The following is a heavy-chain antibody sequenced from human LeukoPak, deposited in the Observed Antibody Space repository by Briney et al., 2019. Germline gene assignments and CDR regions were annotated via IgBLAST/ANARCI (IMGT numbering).Heavy chain of an antibody. Sequence: GGSLRLSCAGSGFTFTNAYMTWVRQAPGKGLEWVGRIKSKVDGGTTDYAAPVKGRFSISRDDSTNTVYLQMNSLRTEDTAVYYCTTDAGYSSRWYNYWDQGTLVTVAS. CDR2: IKSKVDGGTT. D-gene: IGHD6-13*01. J-gene: IGHJ4*02. V-gene: IGHV3-15*01. CDR3: TTDAGYSSRWYNY. CDR1: GFTFTNAY.